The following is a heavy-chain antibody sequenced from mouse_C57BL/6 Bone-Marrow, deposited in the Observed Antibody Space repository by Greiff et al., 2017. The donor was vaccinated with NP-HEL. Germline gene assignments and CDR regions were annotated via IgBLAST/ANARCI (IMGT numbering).Heavy chain of an antibody. V-gene: IGHV14-4*01. J-gene: IGHJ3*01. D-gene: IGHD2-3*01. Sequence: EVQLQQSGAELVRPGASVKLSCTASGFNIKDDYMHWVKQRPEQGLEWIGWIDPENGDTEYASKFQGKATITADTSSNTAYRQLSSLTSEDTAVYYCTTGDDGYYAWFAYWGQGTLVTVSA. CDR2: IDPENGDT. CDR3: TTGDDGYYAWFAY. CDR1: GFNIKDDY.